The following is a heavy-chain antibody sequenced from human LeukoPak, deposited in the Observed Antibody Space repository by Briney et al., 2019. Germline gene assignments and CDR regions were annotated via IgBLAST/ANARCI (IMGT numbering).Heavy chain of an antibody. D-gene: IGHD6-13*01. J-gene: IGHJ6*03. CDR1: GGTFSSYA. CDR3: ATRIAAAGKGYYYYMDV. Sequence: ASVKVSCKASGGTFSSYAISWVRQAPGQGLEWMGGIIPIFGTANYAQKFQGRVTITADKSTSTAYMELSSLRSEDTAVYYCATRIAAAGKGYYYYMDVWGKGTTVTVSS. V-gene: IGHV1-69*06. CDR2: IIPIFGTA.